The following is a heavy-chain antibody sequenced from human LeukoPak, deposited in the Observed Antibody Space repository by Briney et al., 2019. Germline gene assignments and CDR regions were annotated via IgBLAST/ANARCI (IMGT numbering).Heavy chain of an antibody. CDR1: GYSISSGYY. CDR3: ARQQELEFDY. Sequence: PSETLSLTCSVSGYSISSGYYGGWIRQPPGKGLEWIGSIYHSGSTYYNPSLKSRVTISVDTSKNQFSLKLSSVTAADTAVYYRARQQELEFDYWGQGTLVTVPS. CDR2: IYHSGST. V-gene: IGHV4-38-2*01. D-gene: IGHD1-1*01. J-gene: IGHJ4*02.